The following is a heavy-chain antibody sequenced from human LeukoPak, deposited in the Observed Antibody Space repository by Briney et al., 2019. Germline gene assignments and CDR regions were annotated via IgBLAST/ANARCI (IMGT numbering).Heavy chain of an antibody. D-gene: IGHD2-15*01. CDR1: GGSFSGYY. Sequence: SETLSLTCAVYGGSFSGYYWSWIRQPPGKGLEWIGEINYSGSTNYNPSLKSRVTISVDTSKNQFPLKLSSVTAADTAVYYCARGGGLVAATPYYFDYWGQGTLVTVSS. V-gene: IGHV4-34*01. J-gene: IGHJ4*02. CDR2: INYSGST. CDR3: ARGGGLVAATPYYFDY.